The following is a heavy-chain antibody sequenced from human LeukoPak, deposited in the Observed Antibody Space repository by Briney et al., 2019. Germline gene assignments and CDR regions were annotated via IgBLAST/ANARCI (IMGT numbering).Heavy chain of an antibody. V-gene: IGHV4-59*01. D-gene: IGHD1-1*01. J-gene: IGHJ4*02. CDR1: GGSISNYY. Sequence: PSETLSLTCTVSGGSISNYYWNWIRQPPGKGLEWIGYIYYSGSTNYNPSLKSRVTISVDTSKNQFSLKLSSVTAADTAVYYCARGTTGTNPLRWGQGTLVTVSS. CDR3: ARGTTGTNPLR. CDR2: IYYSGST.